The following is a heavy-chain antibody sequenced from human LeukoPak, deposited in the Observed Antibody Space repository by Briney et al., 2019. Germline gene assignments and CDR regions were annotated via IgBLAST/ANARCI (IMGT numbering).Heavy chain of an antibody. J-gene: IGHJ4*02. Sequence: GGSLRLSCAASGFTFSNAWMSWVRQAPGKGLEWVGRIKSKTDSGTTDYAAPVKGRFTISRDDSKNTLYLQMNSLKTEDTAVYYCTTDKIRPYCGGDCYARPDYWGQGTLVTVSS. CDR3: TTDKIRPYCGGDCYARPDY. CDR2: IKSKTDSGTT. CDR1: GFTFSNAW. D-gene: IGHD2-21*02. V-gene: IGHV3-15*01.